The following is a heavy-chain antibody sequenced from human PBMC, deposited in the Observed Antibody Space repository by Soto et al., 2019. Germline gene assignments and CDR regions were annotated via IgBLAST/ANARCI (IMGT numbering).Heavy chain of an antibody. V-gene: IGHV4-39*01. J-gene: IGHJ4*02. D-gene: IGHD6-19*01. CDR1: GGSIISTSYY. CDR2: IYYGGST. Sequence: SEPLSLTCTVSGGSIISTSYYWFWIRPPPGKGLEWIGTIYYGGSTYYNPSLKSRVTISVDTSKNQFSLKLNSVTAADTAVYYCARRKPPGGYSSGRFDFWGQGRVVSVSS. CDR3: ARRKPPGGYSSGRFDF.